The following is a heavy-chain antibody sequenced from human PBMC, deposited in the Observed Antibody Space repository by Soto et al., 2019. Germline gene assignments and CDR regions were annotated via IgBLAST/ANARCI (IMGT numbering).Heavy chain of an antibody. J-gene: IGHJ6*02. CDR3: ASEYCSGGRCYFYGMDV. CDR1: GFTFSSYG. Sequence: QVQLVESGGGVVQPGMSLRLSCAASGFTFSSYGMHWVRQAPGKGLEWVAVIWYDGSKKYYADSVKGRFTISRDNSKNTLYLQRNSLRAEDTAVYSCASEYCSGGRCYFYGMDVWGQGTTVTVSS. D-gene: IGHD2-15*01. CDR2: IWYDGSKK. V-gene: IGHV3-33*01.